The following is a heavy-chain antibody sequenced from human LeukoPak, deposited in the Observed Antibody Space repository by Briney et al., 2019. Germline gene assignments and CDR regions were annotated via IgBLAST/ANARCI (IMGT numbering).Heavy chain of an antibody. CDR2: LSSDGGNK. CDR3: AYGSSWTYDFDY. D-gene: IGHD6-13*01. Sequence: GGSLRLSCAASGFTFSTYGMHWVRQAPGRGLEWVALLSSDGGNKYYADSVKGRFTISRDNTKNTLYLQMNSLRVEDTALYYCAYGSSWTYDFDYWGQGTLVTVSS. CDR1: GFTFSTYG. V-gene: IGHV3-30*03. J-gene: IGHJ4*02.